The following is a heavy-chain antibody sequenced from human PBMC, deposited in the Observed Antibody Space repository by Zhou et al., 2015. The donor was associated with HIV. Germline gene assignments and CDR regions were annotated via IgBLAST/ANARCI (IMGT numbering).Heavy chain of an antibody. Sequence: QVQLVQSGAEVKKPGSSVKVSCKTSGDTFSAYSISWVRQAPGQGLEWMGVITPILGTRKYAQKFQGRVTVSADRSTSTAYMELRSLRSDDTAVYYCARGHMDYTHYGFDVWGQGTTVIVSS. CDR2: ITPILGTR. J-gene: IGHJ6*02. D-gene: IGHD3/OR15-3a*01. CDR1: GDTFSAYS. CDR3: ARGHMDYTHYGFDV. V-gene: IGHV1-69*06.